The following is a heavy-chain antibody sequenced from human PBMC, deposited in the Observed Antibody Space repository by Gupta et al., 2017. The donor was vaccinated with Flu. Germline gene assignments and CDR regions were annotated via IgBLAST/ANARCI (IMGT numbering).Heavy chain of an antibody. Sequence: AISWVRQARGQGLEWIGGITPVYGSTNYTEMFQGRATITVDRSTATVTLDLSRLTSDDTAVYYCVRDRLAMGYFYYMDVWGRGPAVTVSS. D-gene: IGHD3-9*01. CDR2: ITPVYGST. J-gene: IGHJ6*03. CDR3: VRDRLAMGYFYYMDV. CDR1: A. V-gene: IGHV1-69*06.